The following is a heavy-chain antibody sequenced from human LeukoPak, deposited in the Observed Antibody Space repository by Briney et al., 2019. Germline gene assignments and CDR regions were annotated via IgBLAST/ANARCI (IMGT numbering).Heavy chain of an antibody. CDR2: IGTGDDT. CDR3: ANGGVRSDLNP. J-gene: IGHJ5*02. Sequence: GGSLRLSCAASGFTFSTYDMHWVRQVTGKGLEWVSAIGTGDDTYYLGSVKGRFTISRENAKNVLYLQMSSLRAEDTAVYYCANGGVRSDLNPWGQGTLVTVSS. V-gene: IGHV3-13*01. D-gene: IGHD2-8*01. CDR1: GFTFSTYD.